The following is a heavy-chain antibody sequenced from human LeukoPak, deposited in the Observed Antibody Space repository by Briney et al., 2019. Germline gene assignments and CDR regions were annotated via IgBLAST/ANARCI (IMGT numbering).Heavy chain of an antibody. Sequence: GGSLRLSCVASGFPFRIYGMHWVRQAPGKGLEWVAVILHDGSNKYYADSVKGRFIISRDNSKNTLYLQMNSLRGEDTAVYYCAKDWSYYGSGSSIRVTDYYYYYGMDVWGQGTTVTVSS. CDR2: ILHDGSNK. V-gene: IGHV3-33*06. J-gene: IGHJ6*02. D-gene: IGHD3-10*01. CDR3: AKDWSYYGSGSSIRVTDYYYYYGMDV. CDR1: GFPFRIYG.